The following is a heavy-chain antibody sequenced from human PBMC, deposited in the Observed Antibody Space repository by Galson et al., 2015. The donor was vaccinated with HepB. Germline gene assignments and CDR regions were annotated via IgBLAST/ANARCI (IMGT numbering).Heavy chain of an antibody. CDR3: ARIEWCTVGICWFFDL. CDR1: GFTFTTYW. Sequence: SLRLSCAASGFTFTTYWMSWVRQAPGKGLEWVANIKQDGSEKFYVDPVKGRFTISRDNAKNSLYLQMNSLRAEDTAVYYCARIEWCTVGICWFFDLWGRGTLVTVSS. CDR2: IKQDGSEK. V-gene: IGHV3-7*03. J-gene: IGHJ2*01. D-gene: IGHD2-8*02.